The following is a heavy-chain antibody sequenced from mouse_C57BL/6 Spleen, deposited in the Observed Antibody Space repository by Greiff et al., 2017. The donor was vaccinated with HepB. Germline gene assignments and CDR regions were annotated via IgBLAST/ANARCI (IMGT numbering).Heavy chain of an antibody. CDR2: IHPNSGST. J-gene: IGHJ4*01. D-gene: IGHD1-1*01. V-gene: IGHV1-64*01. CDR3: ARLAYYYGSSYDAMDY. Sequence: QVQLQQSGAELVKPGASVKLSCKASGYTFTSYWMHWVKQRPGQGLEWIGMIHPNSGSTNYNEKFKSKATLTVDKSSSTAYMQLSSLTSEDSAVYYCARLAYYYGSSYDAMDYWGQGTSVTVSS. CDR1: GYTFTSYW.